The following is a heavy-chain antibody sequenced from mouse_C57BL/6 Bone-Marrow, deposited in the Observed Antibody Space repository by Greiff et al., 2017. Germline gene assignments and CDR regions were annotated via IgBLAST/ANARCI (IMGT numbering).Heavy chain of an antibody. V-gene: IGHV14-4*01. D-gene: IGHD2-3*01. J-gene: IGHJ4*01. CDR1: GFNIKDDY. Sequence: VQLKQSGAELVRPGASVKLSCTASGFNIKDDYMHWVKQRPEQGLEWIGWIDPENGDTEYASKFQGKATITADTSSNTAYLQLSSLTSEDTAVYYCTRGLLRPYAMDYWGQGTSVTVSS. CDR2: IDPENGDT. CDR3: TRGLLRPYAMDY.